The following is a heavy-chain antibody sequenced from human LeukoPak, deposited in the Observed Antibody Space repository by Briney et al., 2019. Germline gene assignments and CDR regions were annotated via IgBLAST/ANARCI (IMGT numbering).Heavy chain of an antibody. V-gene: IGHV3-23*01. J-gene: IGHJ4*02. CDR3: AKSPRVGATLKTPFDY. CDR2: ISGSGGST. Sequence: GGSLRLPCAASGFTFSSYAMSWVRQAPGKGLEWVSAISGSGGSTYYADSVKGRFTISRDNSKNTLYLQMNSLRAEDTAVYYCAKSPRVGATLKTPFDYWGQGTLVTVSS. D-gene: IGHD1-26*01. CDR1: GFTFSSYA.